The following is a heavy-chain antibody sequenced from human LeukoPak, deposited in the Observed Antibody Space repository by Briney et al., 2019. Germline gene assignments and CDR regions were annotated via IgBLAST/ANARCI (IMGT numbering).Heavy chain of an antibody. CDR3: TAGIYDSGGVDQ. CDR2: IKHKTDGETR. CDR1: VFTFSNAW. J-gene: IGHJ4*02. V-gene: IGHV3-15*01. Sequence: PGGSLRLSCVASVFTFSNAWMHWVRQAPGKGLEWVGLIKHKTDGETRDYAAPVKGRFTISRDDSKNTLYLQMNSLKTEDTAVYYCTAGIYDSGGVDQWGQGTLVTVSS. D-gene: IGHD3-22*01.